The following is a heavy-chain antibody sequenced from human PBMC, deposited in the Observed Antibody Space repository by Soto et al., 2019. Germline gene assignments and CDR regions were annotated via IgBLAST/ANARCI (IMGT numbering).Heavy chain of an antibody. J-gene: IGHJ4*02. V-gene: IGHV3-30*18. Sequence: QPGGSLRLSCAASGFTFSSYGMHWVRQAPGKGLEWVAVISYDGSNKYYADSVKGRFTISRDNSKNTLYLQMNSLRAEDTAVYYCAKVNSGYYYVSDYWGQGTLVTVSS. CDR3: AKVNSGYYYVSDY. CDR1: GFTFSSYG. CDR2: ISYDGSNK. D-gene: IGHD3-22*01.